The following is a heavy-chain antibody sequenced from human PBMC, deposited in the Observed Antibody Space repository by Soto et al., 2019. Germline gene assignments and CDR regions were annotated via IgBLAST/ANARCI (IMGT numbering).Heavy chain of an antibody. V-gene: IGHV4-4*02. Sequence: PSETLSRTCTDSGDSMSNFTYWTWVRQPPGKGLEWFGEIYQSGSTNYNPPLKSRVTISADKSNNQFSLRLSSVTAADTGVYYCARGLNAAMEPWHFDSWGQGTLVTVSS. CDR3: ARGLNAAMEPWHFDS. CDR1: GDSMSNFTY. CDR2: IYQSGST. J-gene: IGHJ4*02. D-gene: IGHD2-2*01.